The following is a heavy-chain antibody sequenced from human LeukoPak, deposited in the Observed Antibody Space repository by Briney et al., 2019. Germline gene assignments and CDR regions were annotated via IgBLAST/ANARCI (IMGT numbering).Heavy chain of an antibody. D-gene: IGHD1-26*01. CDR3: ARHPYSGSYHFDY. V-gene: IGHV1-2*02. J-gene: IGHJ4*02. CDR2: INPNSGGT. CDR1: GYIFTGYY. Sequence: ASVKVSCKASGYIFTGYYMHWVRQTPGQGLEWMGWINPNSGGTNSAQKFQGRVTMTRDTSISTAYMELSRLTSDDTAVYYCARHPYSGSYHFDYWGQGTLVTVSS.